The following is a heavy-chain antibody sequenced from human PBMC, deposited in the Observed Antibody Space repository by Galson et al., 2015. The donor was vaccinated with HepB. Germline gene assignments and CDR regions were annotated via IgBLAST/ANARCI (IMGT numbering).Heavy chain of an antibody. Sequence: SQRLSCAASGFTFSSYGMHWVRQAPGKGLEWVAVISYDGSNKYYADSVKGRFTISRDNSKNTLYLQMNSLRAEDTAVYYCAKGWLAATGTIDYWGQGTLVTVSS. D-gene: IGHD6-13*01. CDR2: ISYDGSNK. CDR3: AKGWLAATGTIDY. V-gene: IGHV3-30*18. J-gene: IGHJ4*02. CDR1: GFTFSSYG.